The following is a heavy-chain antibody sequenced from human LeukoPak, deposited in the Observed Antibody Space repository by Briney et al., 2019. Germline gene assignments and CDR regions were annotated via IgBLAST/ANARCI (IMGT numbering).Heavy chain of an antibody. V-gene: IGHV3-49*04. CDR2: IRSKAYGGTT. Sequence: GSLRLSCTASGFTFGDYAMSWVRQAPGKGLEWVGFIRSKAYGGTTEYAASVKGRFTISRDDSKSIAYLQMNSLKTEDTAVYYCTRVGCSSTSCYFHWFDYWGQGTLVTVSS. CDR3: TRVGCSSTSCYFHWFDY. J-gene: IGHJ4*02. D-gene: IGHD2-2*01. CDR1: GFTFGDYA.